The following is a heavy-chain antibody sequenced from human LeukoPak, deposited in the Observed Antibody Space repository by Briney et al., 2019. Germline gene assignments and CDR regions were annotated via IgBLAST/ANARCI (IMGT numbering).Heavy chain of an antibody. V-gene: IGHV4-30-4*08. D-gene: IGHD6-6*01. CDR3: ARGYGIAARPVDY. CDR1: GGSISSGDYY. Sequence: SQTLSLTCTVSGGSISSGDYYWSWIRQPPGKGLEWIGYIYYSGSTYYNPSLKSRVTISVDTSKNQFSLKLSSVTAADTAVYYCARGYGIAARPVDYWGQGTLVTVSS. J-gene: IGHJ4*02. CDR2: IYYSGST.